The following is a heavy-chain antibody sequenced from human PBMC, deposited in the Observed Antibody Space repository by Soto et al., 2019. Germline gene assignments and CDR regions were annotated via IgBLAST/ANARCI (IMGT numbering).Heavy chain of an antibody. CDR3: ARAMVVTQNWFDP. Sequence: QVQLQESGPGLVKPSQTLSLTCTVSGGSISSGDYYWSWIRQPPGKGLEWIGYIYYSGSTYYNPSLKSPVTISVDTSKNQFSLKLSSVTAADTDVYYCARAMVVTQNWFDPWGQGTLVTVSS. V-gene: IGHV4-30-4*01. J-gene: IGHJ5*02. CDR1: GGSISSGDYY. CDR2: IYYSGST. D-gene: IGHD2-21*02.